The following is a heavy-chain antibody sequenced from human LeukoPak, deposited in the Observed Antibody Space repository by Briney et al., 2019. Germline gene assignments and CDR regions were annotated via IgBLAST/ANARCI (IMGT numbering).Heavy chain of an antibody. Sequence: KSGGSLRLSCAASGFTFSDYYMSWIRQAPEKGLEWVSYISSGGNTIYYADSVQGRFTISRDNAKNSLYLQMNSLRAEDTAVYYCARDGAAYSQDAFDIWGQGTMVTVSS. D-gene: IGHD6-13*01. V-gene: IGHV3-11*01. CDR3: ARDGAAYSQDAFDI. J-gene: IGHJ3*02. CDR1: GFTFSDYY. CDR2: ISSGGNTI.